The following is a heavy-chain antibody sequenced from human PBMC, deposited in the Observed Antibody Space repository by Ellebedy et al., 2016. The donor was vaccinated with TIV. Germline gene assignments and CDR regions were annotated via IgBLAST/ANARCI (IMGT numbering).Heavy chain of an antibody. D-gene: IGHD3-16*01. Sequence: GGSLRLXXAASGFTFSRYDMHWVRQSTRKGLEWVASIDNAGDTYYPGSVKGRFTISRENAKNCLYLQMNSLRVEDTAVYYCTRFEIISGGGYGMDVWGQGTTVTVSS. CDR2: IDNAGDT. CDR1: GFTFSRYD. CDR3: TRFEIISGGGYGMDV. V-gene: IGHV3-13*01. J-gene: IGHJ6*02.